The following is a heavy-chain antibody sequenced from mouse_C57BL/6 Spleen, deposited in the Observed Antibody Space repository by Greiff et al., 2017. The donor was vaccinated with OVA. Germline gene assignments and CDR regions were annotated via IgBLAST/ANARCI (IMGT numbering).Heavy chain of an antibody. Sequence: QVQLQQSGAELVRPGASVTLSCKASGYTFTAYEMHWVKQTPVHGLEWIGAIDPETGGTAYNQKFKGKAILTADKSSSTAYLELRSLTSEDSAVYYGTRWRYGDYAVYYFDYWGQGTTLTVSS. D-gene: IGHD2-4*01. CDR3: TRWRYGDYAVYYFDY. CDR2: IDPETGGT. J-gene: IGHJ2*01. V-gene: IGHV1-15*01. CDR1: GYTFTAYE.